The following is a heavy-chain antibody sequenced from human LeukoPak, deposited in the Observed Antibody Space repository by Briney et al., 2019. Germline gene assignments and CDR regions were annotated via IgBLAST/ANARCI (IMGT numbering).Heavy chain of an antibody. V-gene: IGHV4-39*01. CDR3: ARQGSVNYLSPVNY. Sequence: SETLSLTCTASGGSISSSSYYWGWIRQPPGKGLEWIGTIYYSGSTYYNPSLKSRVTISIDTSKNQFSLKLSSVTAADTAVYYCARQGSVNYLSPVNYWGQGTLVTVSS. D-gene: IGHD1-7*01. CDR1: GGSISSSSYY. J-gene: IGHJ4*02. CDR2: IYYSGST.